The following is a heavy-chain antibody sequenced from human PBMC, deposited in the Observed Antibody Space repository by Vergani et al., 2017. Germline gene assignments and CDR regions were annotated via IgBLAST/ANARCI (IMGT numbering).Heavy chain of an antibody. Sequence: EVQLLESGGDLVQPGGSLRLSCAASGFTFIMHAMSWVRQAPGKGLEWVSTLSASDRRTHYADSVKGRFTISRENAKNSLYLQMNGLRAGDTAVYYCARRDSSSPALDYWGQGTLVTVSS. CDR3: ARRDSSSPALDY. J-gene: IGHJ4*02. CDR2: LSASDRRT. D-gene: IGHD6-6*01. V-gene: IGHV3-23*01. CDR1: GFTFIMHA.